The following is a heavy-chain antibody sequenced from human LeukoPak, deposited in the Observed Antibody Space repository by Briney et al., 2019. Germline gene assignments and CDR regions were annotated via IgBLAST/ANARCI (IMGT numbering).Heavy chain of an antibody. V-gene: IGHV4-59*01. J-gene: IGHJ4*02. D-gene: IGHD3-22*01. CDR1: GGSISSNY. CDR3: ARVKSYYDSSGYYLRGYYFDY. Sequence: SETLSLTCTVSGGSISSNYWSWIRQPPGKGLEWIVYIYYSGSTNYNPSLKSRVTISVDTSKNQFSLKLSSVTAADTAVYYCARVKSYYDSSGYYLRGYYFDYWGRGTLVTVSS. CDR2: IYYSGST.